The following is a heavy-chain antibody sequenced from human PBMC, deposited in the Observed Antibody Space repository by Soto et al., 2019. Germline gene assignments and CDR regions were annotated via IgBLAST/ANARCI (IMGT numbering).Heavy chain of an antibody. CDR2: INGDGSST. V-gene: IGHV3-74*01. CDR3: AVEPWNRWFDY. J-gene: IGHJ4*02. CDR1: GFTFSNYW. D-gene: IGHD1-1*01. Sequence: EVQLVESGGGLVQPGGSLRLSCAVSGFTFSNYWMHWVRQAPGKGLVWVSRINGDGSSTSYADSVKGRFTISRDNAKNMLYLQMHSMRVEDTAVYYCAVEPWNRWFDYWGQGTMVTVSS.